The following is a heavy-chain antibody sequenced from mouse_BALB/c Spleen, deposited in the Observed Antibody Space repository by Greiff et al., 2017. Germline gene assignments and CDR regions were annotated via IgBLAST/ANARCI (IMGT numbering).Heavy chain of an antibody. CDR1: GYTFTDYN. D-gene: IGHD2-1*01. J-gene: IGHJ3*01. CDR3: ARSDGNAFAY. V-gene: IGHV1-18*01. CDR2: INPNNGGT. Sequence: EVQLQQSGPELVKPGASVKIPCKASGYTFTDYNMDWVKQSHGKSLEWIGDINPNNGGTIYNQKFKGKATLTADKSSSTAYMQLSSLASEDSAVYYCARSDGNAFAYWGQGTLVTVSA.